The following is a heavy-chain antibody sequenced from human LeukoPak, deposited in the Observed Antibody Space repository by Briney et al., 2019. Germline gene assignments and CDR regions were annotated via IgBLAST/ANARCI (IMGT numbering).Heavy chain of an antibody. CDR1: GFTFSYYN. J-gene: IGHJ6*03. Sequence: KPGGSLRLSCAASGFTFSYYNMNWVRQAPGKGLEWVSSISRSNSYIYYADSVKGRFTLSRDNAKKSLYLKMNSLRAEDTAVYYCARASSISVMDVWGKGTTVTVSS. CDR3: ARASSISVMDV. V-gene: IGHV3-21*01. CDR2: ISRSNSYI.